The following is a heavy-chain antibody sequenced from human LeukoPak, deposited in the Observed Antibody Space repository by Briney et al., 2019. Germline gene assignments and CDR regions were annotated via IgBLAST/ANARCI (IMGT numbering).Heavy chain of an antibody. V-gene: IGHV4-39*07. CDR2: LYYTGRT. Sequence: PSETLSLTCTVSGGPISSSSHYWGWIRQPPGKGLEWIGSLYYTGRTHYNPSLKSRVSISVDTSKNQFSLKLGSVTAADTAVYYCARRRGSGRFDYWGQGTLVTVSS. D-gene: IGHD3-10*01. J-gene: IGHJ4*02. CDR3: ARRRGSGRFDY. CDR1: GGPISSSSHY.